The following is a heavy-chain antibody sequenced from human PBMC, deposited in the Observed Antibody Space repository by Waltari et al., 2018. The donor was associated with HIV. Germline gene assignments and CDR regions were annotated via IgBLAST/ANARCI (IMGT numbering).Heavy chain of an antibody. CDR2: IDHTGTP. CDR3: VRGFGNYGFYFDY. D-gene: IGHD3-16*01. CDR1: GGSFSGYY. Sequence: QVYLPQWGSGLLKPSETLSLTCAVYGGSFSGYYWTWIRQSPGRGLEWMGEIDHTGTPTYNPSLKGRVTMSVDTSKNQFSVNLKSVTVADTAVYYCVRGFGNYGFYFDYWGQGKLVSVSS. V-gene: IGHV4-34*02. J-gene: IGHJ4*02.